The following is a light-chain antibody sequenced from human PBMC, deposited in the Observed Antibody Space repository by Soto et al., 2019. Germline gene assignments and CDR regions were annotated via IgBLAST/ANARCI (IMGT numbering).Light chain of an antibody. CDR2: DKS. CDR3: HQHNNWPPST. J-gene: IGKJ5*01. V-gene: IGKV3-15*01. Sequence: DRVTTQSSDTLSASPGESVSLSWRASQSVNHNLAWYLQKPGQAPRLLIYDKSSRAPGVAPTFSGSGTGTDFIPPINSLQSADVGVYYCHQHNNWPPSTFGQGTRLEIK. CDR1: QSVNHN.